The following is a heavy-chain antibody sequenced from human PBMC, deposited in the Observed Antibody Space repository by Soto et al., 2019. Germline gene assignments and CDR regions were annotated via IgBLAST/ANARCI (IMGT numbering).Heavy chain of an antibody. CDR1: GFTFSSYA. CDR2: ISGSGGST. V-gene: IGHV3-23*01. D-gene: IGHD3-22*01. J-gene: IGHJ4*02. CDR3: AKEAHNYYDSSGYPVDY. Sequence: GGSLRLSCAASGFTFSSYAMSWVRQAPGKGLEWVSAISGSGGSTYYADSVKGRFTISRDNSKNTLYLQMNSLRAEDTAVYYCAKEAHNYYDSSGYPVDYWGQGTLVTVSS.